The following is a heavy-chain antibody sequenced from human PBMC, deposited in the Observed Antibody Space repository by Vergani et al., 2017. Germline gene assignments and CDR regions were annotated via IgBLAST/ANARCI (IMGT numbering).Heavy chain of an antibody. CDR2: IYYSGST. D-gene: IGHD1-1*01. CDR1: GCSISSGDYY. Sequence: QVQLQESGPGLVKPSQTLSLTCTVSGCSISSGDYYWSWIRQPPGKGLEWIGYIYYSGSTYYTPSLRSRVTISVDTSMNQFSLKLSSVTAADTAVYYCARANNWGGAFDIWGQGTMVTVSS. V-gene: IGHV4-30-4*08. J-gene: IGHJ3*02. CDR3: ARANNWGGAFDI.